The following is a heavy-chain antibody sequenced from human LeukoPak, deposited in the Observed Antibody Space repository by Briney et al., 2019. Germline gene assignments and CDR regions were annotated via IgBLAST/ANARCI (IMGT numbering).Heavy chain of an antibody. J-gene: IGHJ4*02. CDR1: GYTFTSYG. Sequence: ASVKVSCKASGYTFTSYGISWVRQAPGQGLEWMGGIIPIFGTANYAQKFQGRVTITTDESTSTAYMELSSLRSEDTAVYYCARDDDCSSTSCYNWGQGTLVTVSS. V-gene: IGHV1-69*05. CDR3: ARDDDCSSTSCYN. CDR2: IIPIFGTA. D-gene: IGHD2-2*01.